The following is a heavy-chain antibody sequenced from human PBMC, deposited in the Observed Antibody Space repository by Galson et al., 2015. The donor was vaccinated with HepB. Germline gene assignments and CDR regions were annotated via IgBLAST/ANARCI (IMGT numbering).Heavy chain of an antibody. CDR3: AKANPRGLRFLEWLLYGMDV. J-gene: IGHJ6*02. CDR2: ISGSGGST. V-gene: IGHV3-23*01. Sequence: SLRLSCAASGFTFSSYAMSWVRQAPGKGLEWVSAISGSGGSTYYADSVKGRFTISRDNSKNTLYLQMNSLRAEDTAVYYCAKANPRGLRFLEWLLYGMDVWGQGTTVTVSS. CDR1: GFTFSSYA. D-gene: IGHD3-3*01.